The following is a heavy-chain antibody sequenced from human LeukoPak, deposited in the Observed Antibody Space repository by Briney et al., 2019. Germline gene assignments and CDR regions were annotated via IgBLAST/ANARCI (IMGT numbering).Heavy chain of an antibody. CDR1: GGSFNGYY. CDR2: MFYNGNT. Sequence: SETLSLTRNVSGGSFNGYYRTWIRQAPQKGLEWIGYMFYNGNTNYNPSLKSRVTISVDTSQNQISLRLASVTAADTGIYHCARLTREDGVDVWGQGTTVTVSS. CDR3: ARLTREDGVDV. J-gene: IGHJ6*02. V-gene: IGHV4-59*01.